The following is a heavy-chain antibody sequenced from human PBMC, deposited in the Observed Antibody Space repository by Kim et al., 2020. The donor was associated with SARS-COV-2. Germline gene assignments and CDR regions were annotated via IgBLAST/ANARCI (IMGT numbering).Heavy chain of an antibody. CDR3: ARLGIAAPHFFSFDY. Sequence: SETLSLTCTVSGGSVSSGSYYWSWIRQPPGKGVEWIGYIDYSGSTYYNPSLKSRVTISVDTSKNQFSLKLSSVTAADTAVYYCARLGIAAPHFFSFDYWG. J-gene: IGHJ4*01. D-gene: IGHD2-15*01. CDR2: IDYSGST. V-gene: IGHV4-61*01. CDR1: GGSVSSGSYY.